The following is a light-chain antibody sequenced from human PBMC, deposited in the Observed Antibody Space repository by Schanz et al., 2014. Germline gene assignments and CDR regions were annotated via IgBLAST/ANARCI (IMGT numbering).Light chain of an antibody. CDR1: QTISSY. CDR3: QQSYSTPLT. CDR2: AAS. Sequence: DIQVTQSPSSLSASVGDRVTITCRASQTISSYLNWYQQKPGKAPKLMIYAASNFQSGVPSRFSGSGSGTEFTLTISSLQPEDFATYYCQQSYSTPLTFGGGTKVEIK. J-gene: IGKJ4*01. V-gene: IGKV1-39*01.